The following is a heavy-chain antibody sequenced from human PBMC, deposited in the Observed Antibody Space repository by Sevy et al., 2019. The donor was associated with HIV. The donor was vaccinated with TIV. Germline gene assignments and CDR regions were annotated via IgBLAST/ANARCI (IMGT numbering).Heavy chain of an antibody. CDR2: ISGSGDST. CDR3: AKPRGSLYFDY. V-gene: IGHV3-23*01. D-gene: IGHD3-16*02. CDR1: AFSFITYA. J-gene: IGHJ4*02. Sequence: VGSLRLSCAASAFSFITYAMSWVRRAPGKGLEWVSTISGSGDSTFYSDSVKGRFTISRDNSKNTLYLQMNSLRAEDTAVYYCAKPRGSLYFDYWGQGTLVTVSS.